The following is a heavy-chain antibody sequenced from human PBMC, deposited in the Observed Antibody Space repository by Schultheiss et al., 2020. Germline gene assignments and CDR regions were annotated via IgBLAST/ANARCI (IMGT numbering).Heavy chain of an antibody. D-gene: IGHD6-13*01. CDR2: IKSKTDGGTT. J-gene: IGHJ6*02. CDR1: GFPFSHAW. Sequence: GESLKISCVASGFPFSHAWMSWVRQIPGKGLEWVGRIKSKTDGGTTDYAAPVKGRFTISRDDSKNTLYLQMNSLKTEDTAVYYCTTDTRAAAGFYYYYGMDVWGQGTTVTVSS. CDR3: TTDTRAAAGFYYYYGMDV. V-gene: IGHV3-15*01.